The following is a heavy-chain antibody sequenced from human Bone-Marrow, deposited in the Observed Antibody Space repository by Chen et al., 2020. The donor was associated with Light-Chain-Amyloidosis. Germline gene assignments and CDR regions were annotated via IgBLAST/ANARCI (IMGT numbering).Heavy chain of an antibody. CDR1: GYTFPNYW. J-gene: IGHJ4*02. CDR2: IYPDDSDA. Sequence: EVQLEQSGPEVKKPGESLKISCKGSGYTFPNYWNGWVRQMPGKGLEWMGVIYPDDSDARYSPSFEGRVTISADKSITTAYLQWRSLKASDTAMYYCARRRDGYNFDYWGQGTLDTFSS. D-gene: IGHD5-12*01. CDR3: ARRRDGYNFDY. V-gene: IGHV5-51*01.